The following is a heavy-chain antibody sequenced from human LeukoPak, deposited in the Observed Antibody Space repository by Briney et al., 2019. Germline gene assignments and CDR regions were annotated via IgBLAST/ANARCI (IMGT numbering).Heavy chain of an antibody. Sequence: SQTLSLTCAVYGGSFSGNYWSWIRQLPGKGLEWIGEINYSGSTKYNPSLKSRVTISVDTSKNQFSLKLSSVTAADTAVYYCARVGGDIVVVPAARRPAPYFDYWGQGNLVTVSS. CDR2: INYSGST. D-gene: IGHD2-2*01. CDR1: GGSFSGNY. V-gene: IGHV4-34*01. J-gene: IGHJ4*02. CDR3: ARVGGDIVVVPAARRPAPYFDY.